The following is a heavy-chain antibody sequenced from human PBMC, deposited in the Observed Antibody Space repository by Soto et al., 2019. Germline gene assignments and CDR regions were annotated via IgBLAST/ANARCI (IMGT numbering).Heavy chain of an antibody. CDR3: AKGGWNFAFDY. CDR1: GFTFRKFA. J-gene: IGHJ4*02. Sequence: EVQLLESGGGLVQPGGSLRLSCAASGFTFRKFAMSWVRQAPGKGLEWVSIISDTGGSTYYADSVQGRFTISRDNSKNTLYLQMNSLRAEDTAVYYCAKGGWNFAFDYWGQGTLVTVSS. D-gene: IGHD1-7*01. CDR2: ISDTGGST. V-gene: IGHV3-23*01.